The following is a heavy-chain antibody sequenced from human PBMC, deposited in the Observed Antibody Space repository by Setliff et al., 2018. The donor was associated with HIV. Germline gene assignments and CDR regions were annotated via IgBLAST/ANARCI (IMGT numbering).Heavy chain of an antibody. CDR3: ARQYGGNSPVSYWYFDL. Sequence: SETLSLTCAVSGYSISSGYYWGWIRQPPGKRLEWIGSIYHGGSAYYKPSLKSRVTISVDMSKNQFSLRLSSVTAADTAVYYCARQYGGNSPVSYWYFDLWGRGTLVTVSS. D-gene: IGHD2-21*02. CDR2: IYHGGSA. CDR1: GYSISSGYY. J-gene: IGHJ2*01. V-gene: IGHV4-38-2*01.